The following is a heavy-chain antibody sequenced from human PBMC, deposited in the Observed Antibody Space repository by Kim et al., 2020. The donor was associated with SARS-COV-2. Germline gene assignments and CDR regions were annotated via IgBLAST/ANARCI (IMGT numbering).Heavy chain of an antibody. Sequence: SETLSLTCTVSGGSISSYYWSWIRQPPGKGLEWIGYIYYSGSTNYNPSLKSRVTISVDTSKNQFSLKLSCVTAADTAVYYCARHAYDSSGYYYVSGLPERVPKSRPGLNFDYWGQGTLVTVSS. CDR3: ARHAYDSSGYYYVSGLPERVPKSRPGLNFDY. D-gene: IGHD3-22*01. V-gene: IGHV4-59*08. CDR1: GGSISSYY. CDR2: IYYSGST. J-gene: IGHJ4*02.